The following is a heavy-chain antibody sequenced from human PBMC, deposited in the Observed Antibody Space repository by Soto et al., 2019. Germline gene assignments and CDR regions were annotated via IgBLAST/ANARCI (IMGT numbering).Heavy chain of an antibody. CDR3: ARAAQEKSRHVVEAWFDP. D-gene: IGHD3-16*01. J-gene: IGHJ5*02. CDR1: GGTFSSYA. Sequence: ASVKVSCKASGGTFSSYAISWVRQAPGQGLEWMGGIIPIFGTANYAQKFQGRVTITADESTSTAYMELSSLRSEDTAVYYCARAAQEKSRHVVEAWFDPWGQGTLVTVSS. CDR2: IIPIFGTA. V-gene: IGHV1-69*13.